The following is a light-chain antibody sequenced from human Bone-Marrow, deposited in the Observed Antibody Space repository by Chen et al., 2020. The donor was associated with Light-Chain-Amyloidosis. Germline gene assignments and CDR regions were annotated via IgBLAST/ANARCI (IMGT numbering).Light chain of an antibody. Sequence: NFMLTHPHSGSEAPGTTGIISCTRSSGSIATNYVQWYQQRPGSSPTTVIYEDDQRPSGFPDRFSGSIDRSSNSASLTISGLKTEDEADYYCQSYQGSSQGVFGGGTKLTVL. V-gene: IGLV6-57*01. CDR1: SGSIATNY. J-gene: IGLJ3*02. CDR3: QSYQGSSQGV. CDR2: EDD.